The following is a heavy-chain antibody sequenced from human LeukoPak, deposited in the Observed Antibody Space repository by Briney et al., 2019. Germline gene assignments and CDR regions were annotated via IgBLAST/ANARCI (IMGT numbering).Heavy chain of an antibody. CDR1: GYTFTSYG. J-gene: IGHJ3*02. CDR2: ISAYNGNT. D-gene: IGHD2-15*01. Sequence: AASVKVSCKASGYTFTSYGISWVRQAPGQGLEWMGWISAYNGNTNYAQKLQGRVTMTTDTSTSTAYMELSSLRSEDTAVYYCARDSCSGGSCYEYAFDIWGQGTMVTVSS. CDR3: ARDSCSGGSCYEYAFDI. V-gene: IGHV1-18*01.